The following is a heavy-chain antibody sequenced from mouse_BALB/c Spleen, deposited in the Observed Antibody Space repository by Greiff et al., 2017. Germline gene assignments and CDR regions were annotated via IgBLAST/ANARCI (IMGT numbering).Heavy chain of an antibody. Sequence: EVKLMESGGGLVQPGGSLRLSCATSGFTFTDYYMSWVRQPPGKALEWLGFIRNKANGYTTEYSASVKGRFTISRDNSQSILYLQMNTLRAEDSATYYCARDEGSLYFDYWGQGTTLTVSS. V-gene: IGHV7-3*02. CDR1: GFTFTDYY. J-gene: IGHJ2*01. CDR3: ARDEGSLYFDY. CDR2: IRNKANGYTT.